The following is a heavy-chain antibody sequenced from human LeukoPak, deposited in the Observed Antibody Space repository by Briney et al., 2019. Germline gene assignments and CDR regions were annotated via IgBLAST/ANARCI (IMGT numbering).Heavy chain of an antibody. CDR1: GYSISSGYY. D-gene: IGHD3-3*02. CDR3: ASHALASNFEGAFDI. Sequence: SETLSLTCTVSGYSISSGYYWGWIRQPPGKGLEWIGSIYHSGSTYYNPSLKSRVTISVDTSKNQFSLKLSSVTAADTAVYYCASHALASNFEGAFDIWGQGTMVTVSS. CDR2: IYHSGST. J-gene: IGHJ3*02. V-gene: IGHV4-38-2*02.